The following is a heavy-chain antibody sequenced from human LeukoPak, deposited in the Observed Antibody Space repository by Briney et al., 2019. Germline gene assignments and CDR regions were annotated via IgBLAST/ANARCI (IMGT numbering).Heavy chain of an antibody. D-gene: IGHD5/OR15-5a*01. CDR1: GGSVSSGDYY. V-gene: IGHV4-30-4*01. J-gene: IGHJ4*02. CDR2: IYYSGTT. Sequence: SETLSLTCTVSGGSVSSGDYYGSWIRQPPGKGLEWIGYIYYSGTTYYNPSLKSRLTISADTSKKQFSLRLNSVTAADSAVYYCVRHYECLRFDHWGQGTLVTVSS. CDR3: VRHYECLRFDH.